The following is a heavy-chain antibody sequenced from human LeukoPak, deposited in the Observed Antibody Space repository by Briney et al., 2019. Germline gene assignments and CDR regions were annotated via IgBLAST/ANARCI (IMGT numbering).Heavy chain of an antibody. Sequence: ASVKVSCKASGYTFTSYGISWVRQAPGQGLEWMGRISAYNGNTNYAQKLQGRVTMTTDTSTSTAYMELRSLRSDDTAVYYCARVAGLPGRYCSSTSCYSSPIDYWGQGTLVTVSS. CDR3: ARVAGLPGRYCSSTSCYSSPIDY. J-gene: IGHJ4*02. V-gene: IGHV1-18*01. D-gene: IGHD2-2*02. CDR1: GYTFTSYG. CDR2: ISAYNGNT.